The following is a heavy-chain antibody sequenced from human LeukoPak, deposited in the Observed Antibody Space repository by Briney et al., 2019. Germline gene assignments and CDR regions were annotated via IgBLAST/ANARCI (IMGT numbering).Heavy chain of an antibody. Sequence: GGSLRLSCAASGFTVSSYWMHWVRQAPGKGRVWVSRINSDGSSTIYADSVNGRFTISRDNAKNTLYLQMNSLRAADTAVYYCARDRSGWRWGQGTLVTVSS. CDR2: INSDGSST. D-gene: IGHD6-19*01. V-gene: IGHV3-74*01. CDR3: ARDRSGWR. CDR1: GFTVSSYW. J-gene: IGHJ4*02.